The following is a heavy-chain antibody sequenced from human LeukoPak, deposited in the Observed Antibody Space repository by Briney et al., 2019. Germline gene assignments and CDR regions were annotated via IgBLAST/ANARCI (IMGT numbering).Heavy chain of an antibody. CDR1: GGSLSSGDYY. J-gene: IGHJ4*02. V-gene: IGHV4-30-4*08. Sequence: SETLSLTCTVSGGSLSSGDYYWSWIRQPPGKGLEWIGYIYYSGSTYYNPSLKSRVTISVDTSKNQFSLKLSSVTAADTAVYYCAREGRYSNYEDYWGQGTLVTVSS. CDR3: AREGRYSNYEDY. D-gene: IGHD4-11*01. CDR2: IYYSGST.